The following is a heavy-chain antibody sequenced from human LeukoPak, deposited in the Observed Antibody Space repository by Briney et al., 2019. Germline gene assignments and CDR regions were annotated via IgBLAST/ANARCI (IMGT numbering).Heavy chain of an antibody. V-gene: IGHV4-30-2*02. D-gene: IGHD3-10*01. CDR1: GGSISSGGYS. Sequence: SETLSLTCAVSGGSISSGGYSWSWIRQPPGKGLEWIGYIYHSGSTNCNPSLKSRVTISLDRSKNQFSLKLSSVTAADTAVYYCARILWFGDKRDQNWFDPWGQGTLVTVSS. CDR3: ARILWFGDKRDQNWFDP. CDR2: IYHSGST. J-gene: IGHJ5*02.